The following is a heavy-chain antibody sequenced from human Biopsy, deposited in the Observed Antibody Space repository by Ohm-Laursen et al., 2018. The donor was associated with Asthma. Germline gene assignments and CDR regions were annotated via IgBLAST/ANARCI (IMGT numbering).Heavy chain of an antibody. CDR1: GYTFNSAG. CDR3: ARAVDYSHYYGIDV. V-gene: IGHV1-18*01. D-gene: IGHD3-10*01. CDR2: ISVYNGNT. J-gene: IGHJ6*02. Sequence: ASVKVSCKTSGYTFNSAGITWVRQAPGQGLEWMGWISVYNGNTKVAQKLQDRVTMTTDTSTSTAYMELRSLRSDDTAVYFCARAVDYSHYYGIDVWGQGTTVTVS.